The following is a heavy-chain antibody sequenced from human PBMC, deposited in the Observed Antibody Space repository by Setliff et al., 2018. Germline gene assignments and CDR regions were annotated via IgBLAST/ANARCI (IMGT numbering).Heavy chain of an antibody. V-gene: IGHV4-4*07. Sequence: SETLSLTCTVSGGSISSYYWSWIRQPAGKGLEWIGRIYTSGSTNYNPSLKSRVTMSVDKSKNQFSLKLSSVTAADTAVYYCARGQRYCSGGSCYYYMDVWGKGTTVTVSS. D-gene: IGHD2-15*01. CDR1: GGSISSYY. CDR3: ARGQRYCSGGSCYYYMDV. CDR2: IYTSGST. J-gene: IGHJ6*03.